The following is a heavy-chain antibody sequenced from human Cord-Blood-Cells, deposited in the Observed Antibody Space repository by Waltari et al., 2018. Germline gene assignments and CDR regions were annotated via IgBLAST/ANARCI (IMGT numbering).Heavy chain of an antibody. V-gene: IGHV4-31*03. CDR2: IYYSWST. Sequence: QVQLQESGPGLVKPSQTLSLTCTVSGGSISSGGYYWSWIRQHPGKGLEWIGYIYYSWSTYYNPSLKSRVTISVDTAKNQFALKLSSVTAADTAVYYCARARRDGYNPFDYWGQGTLVTVSS. D-gene: IGHD5-12*01. CDR3: ARARRDGYNPFDY. CDR1: GGSISSGGYY. J-gene: IGHJ4*02.